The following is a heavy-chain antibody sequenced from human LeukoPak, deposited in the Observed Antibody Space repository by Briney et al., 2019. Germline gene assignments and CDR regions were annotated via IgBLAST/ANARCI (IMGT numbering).Heavy chain of an antibody. CDR2: INAGNGNT. CDR3: ARDPIGSRWPYYFDY. D-gene: IGHD6-13*01. Sequence: ASVKVSCKASGYTFTTYAMRWVRQAPGQRLEWMGWINAGNGNTKYSQKFQARVTITRDTSATTAYMELSSLRSEDTAVYYCARDPIGSRWPYYFDYWGQGTLVTVSS. J-gene: IGHJ4*02. V-gene: IGHV1-3*01. CDR1: GYTFTTYA.